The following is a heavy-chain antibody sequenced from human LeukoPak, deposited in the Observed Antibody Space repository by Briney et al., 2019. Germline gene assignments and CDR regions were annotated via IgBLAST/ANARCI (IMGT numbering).Heavy chain of an antibody. CDR3: VHRTMVTSVDH. D-gene: IGHD4-17*01. CDR2: IYGNDDK. Sequence: ESGPTLVKPTQTLTLTCTFSGFSLTTNAVAVGWVRQPQGHALEWLTFIYGNDDKRYSPPLASRLTITKDTSKNQVVLTMTDMDYVDTSTYYCVHRTMVTSVDHWGQGTLVTVSS. J-gene: IGHJ4*02. CDR1: GFSLTTNAVA. V-gene: IGHV2-5*01.